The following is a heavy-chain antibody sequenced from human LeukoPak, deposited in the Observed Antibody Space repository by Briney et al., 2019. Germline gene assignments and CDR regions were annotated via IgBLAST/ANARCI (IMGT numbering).Heavy chain of an antibody. Sequence: ASVKVSCKASGGTFSSYAISWVRQAPGQGLEWMGGIIPIFGTANYAQKFQGRVTITTDESTSTAYMELSSLRSEDTAVYYCARDGNPRAKRGYSGYDTPSFLDYWGQGTLVTVSS. J-gene: IGHJ4*02. V-gene: IGHV1-69*05. CDR2: IIPIFGTA. CDR3: ARDGNPRAKRGYSGYDTPSFLDY. D-gene: IGHD5-12*01. CDR1: GGTFSSYA.